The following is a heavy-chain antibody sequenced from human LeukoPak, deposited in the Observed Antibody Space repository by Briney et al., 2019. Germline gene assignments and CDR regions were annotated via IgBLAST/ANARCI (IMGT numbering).Heavy chain of an antibody. CDR2: ISDSGGST. CDR1: GFTFSIQA. D-gene: IGHD3-10*01. Sequence: PGGSLRLSCAASGFTFSIQAMSWVRQTPGKGLEWVSTISDSGGSTYYADSVKGRFTISRDNSKNTLYLQMNSLRAEDTAVYYCARVGRNYFDYWGQGTLVTVSS. V-gene: IGHV3-23*01. J-gene: IGHJ4*02. CDR3: ARVGRNYFDY.